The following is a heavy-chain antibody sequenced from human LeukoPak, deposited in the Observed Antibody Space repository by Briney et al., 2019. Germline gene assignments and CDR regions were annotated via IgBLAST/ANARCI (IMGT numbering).Heavy chain of an antibody. J-gene: IGHJ3*01. D-gene: IGHD3-10*01. CDR3: ARAADFGSGSYYRDAFDV. Sequence: GGSLRLSCAASGFTFSRYGMHWVRQAPGKGLEWVSVTWYDGSNTYYADSVKGRFTISRDNSKNTLYLQMSSLRADDTAVYYCARAADFGSGSYYRDAFDVWGHRTMVIVSS. CDR1: GFTFSRYG. CDR2: TWYDGSNT. V-gene: IGHV3-33*01.